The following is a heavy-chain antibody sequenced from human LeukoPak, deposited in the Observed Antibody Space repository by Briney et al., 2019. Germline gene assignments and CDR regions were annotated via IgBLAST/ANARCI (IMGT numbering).Heavy chain of an antibody. CDR3: AMKYYYDSSGYYFAFDI. J-gene: IGHJ3*02. V-gene: IGHV4-30-4*02. D-gene: IGHD3-22*01. CDR1: GGSISSGDYY. Sequence: SETLSLTCTVSGGSISSGDYYWSWIRQPPGKGLEWIGYIYYSGSTYYNPSLKSRVTISVDTSKNQFSLKLSSVTAADTAVYYCAMKYYYDSSGYYFAFDIWGQGTMVTVSS. CDR2: IYYSGST.